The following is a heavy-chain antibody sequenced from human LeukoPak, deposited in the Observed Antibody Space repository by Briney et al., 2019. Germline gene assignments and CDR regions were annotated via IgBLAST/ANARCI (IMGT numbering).Heavy chain of an antibody. CDR2: ISSTSSAM. CDR1: GFTFSDAW. CDR3: AQKGGTDH. J-gene: IGHJ4*02. D-gene: IGHD2-15*01. V-gene: IGHV3-48*02. Sequence: PGGSLRLSCAASGFTFSDAWMNWVRQAPGKGLEWISYISSTSSAMYYADSVKGRFTISRDNAKNSLYLQMSSLRDEDTAVYYCAQKGGTDHWGQGTLVTVSS.